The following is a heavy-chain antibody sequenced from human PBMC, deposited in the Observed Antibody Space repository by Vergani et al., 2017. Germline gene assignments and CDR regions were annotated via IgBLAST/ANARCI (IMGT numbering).Heavy chain of an antibody. J-gene: IGHJ6*02. V-gene: IGHV3-33*01. D-gene: IGHD5-18*01. CDR2: TWYDGNNK. CDR3: ARDFLDGGYSYGYGYYYYGMDV. CDR1: GFTFNQYG. Sequence: QVQLVESGGGVVQPGRSLRLSCAASGFTFNQYGMHWVRQAPGKGLEWVAVTWYDGNNKQYADSVKGRFTISRDNSKSTMYLQMNSLRDEDTGVYYCARDFLDGGYSYGYGYYYYGMDVWGQGTTVTVSS.